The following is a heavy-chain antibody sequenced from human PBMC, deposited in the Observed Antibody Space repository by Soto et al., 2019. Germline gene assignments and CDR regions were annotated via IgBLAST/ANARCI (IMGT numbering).Heavy chain of an antibody. CDR2: IYPGDSDT. Sequence: GESLKISCKGAGYTFTTYWINWVRQMPGKGLEWMGSIYPGDSDTRYSPSFRGQVTISADRSISTAYLQWSSLKASDTAMYYCARTQNYYDSSGYDYWGQGALVTVSS. V-gene: IGHV5-51*01. CDR1: GYTFTTYW. CDR3: ARTQNYYDSSGYDY. D-gene: IGHD3-22*01. J-gene: IGHJ4*02.